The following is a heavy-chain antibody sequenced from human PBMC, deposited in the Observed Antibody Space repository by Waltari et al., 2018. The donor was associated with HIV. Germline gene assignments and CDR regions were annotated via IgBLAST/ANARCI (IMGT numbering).Heavy chain of an antibody. V-gene: IGHV3-21*01. Sequence: EVRLVESGGGLVKPGGSLRLSCVVSGFSFSSYSMKWVRQAPGKGLEWVESIRGPSDYIYYVDSVKGRFTVSRDNAKNSLYLQMNSLRAEDAAIYYCARDLSYYYGMDVWGPGTTVIVSS. CDR3: ARDLSYYYGMDV. CDR1: GFSFSSYS. J-gene: IGHJ6*02. CDR2: IRGPSDYI.